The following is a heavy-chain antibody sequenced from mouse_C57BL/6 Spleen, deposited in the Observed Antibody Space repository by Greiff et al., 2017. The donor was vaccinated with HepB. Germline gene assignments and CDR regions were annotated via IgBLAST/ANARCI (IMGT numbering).Heavy chain of an antibody. Sequence: QVQLQQPGAELVRPGSSVKLSCKASGYTFTSYWMHWVKQRPIQGLEWIGNIDPSDSETHYNQKFKDKATLTVDKSSSTAYMQLSSLTSEDSAVYYWARGFDGYYVPFAYWGQGTLVTVSA. J-gene: IGHJ3*01. V-gene: IGHV1-52*01. CDR1: GYTFTSYW. D-gene: IGHD2-3*01. CDR3: ARGFDGYYVPFAY. CDR2: IDPSDSET.